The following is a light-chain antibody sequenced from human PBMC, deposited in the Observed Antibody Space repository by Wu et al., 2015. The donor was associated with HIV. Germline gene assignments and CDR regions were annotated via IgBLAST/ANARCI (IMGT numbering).Light chain of an antibody. CDR3: QQRRNWPRS. V-gene: IGKV3-11*01. J-gene: IGKJ2*03. CDR1: QSINNY. CDR2: DAS. Sequence: EIVLTQSPDTLSLSPGERATLSCRASQSINNYLVWYQQKPGQAPRLLIYDASNRATGIPARFSGSGSGTDFTLTISSLEPEDFAVYYCQQRRNWPRSFGQGTKLE.